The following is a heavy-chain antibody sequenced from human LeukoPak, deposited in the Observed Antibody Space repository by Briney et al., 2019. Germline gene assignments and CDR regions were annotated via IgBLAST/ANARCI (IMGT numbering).Heavy chain of an antibody. CDR3: ARDGPERGSSPFDY. CDR2: IWYDGSNK. V-gene: IGHV3-33*01. CDR1: GFTFSSYG. D-gene: IGHD1-1*01. J-gene: IGHJ4*02. Sequence: GGSLRLSCAASGFTFSSYGMHWVRQAPGKGLGWVAVIWYDGSNKYYADSAEGRFTISRDNSKNTLYLQMNSLRAEDTAVYYCARDGPERGSSPFDYWGQGTLVTVSS.